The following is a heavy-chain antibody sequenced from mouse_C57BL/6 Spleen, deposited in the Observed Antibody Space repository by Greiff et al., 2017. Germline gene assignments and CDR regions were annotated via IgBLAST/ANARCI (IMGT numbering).Heavy chain of an antibody. J-gene: IGHJ4*01. V-gene: IGHV3-6*01. CDR3: ARDYDYGDYAMDY. CDR2: ISYDGSN. CDR1: GYSITSGYY. D-gene: IGHD2-4*01. Sequence: EVQLQESGPGLVKPSQSLSLTCSVTGYSITSGYYWNWIRQFPGNKLEWMGYISYDGSNNYNPSLKNRISITRDTSKNQFFLKLNSVTTEDTATYYCARDYDYGDYAMDYWGQGTSVTVSS.